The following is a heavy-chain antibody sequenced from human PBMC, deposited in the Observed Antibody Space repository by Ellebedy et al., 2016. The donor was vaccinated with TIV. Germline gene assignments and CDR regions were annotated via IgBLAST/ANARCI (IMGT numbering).Heavy chain of an antibody. V-gene: IGHV3-48*02. Sequence: GESLKISXAASGFTFSSYSMNWVRQAPGKGLEWVSYISSSSSTIYYADSVKGRFTISRDNAKNSLYLQMNSLRDEDTAVYYCARAAGNIVVVPALYYMDVWGKGTTVTVSS. CDR3: ARAAGNIVVVPALYYMDV. CDR1: GFTFSSYS. CDR2: ISSSSSTI. J-gene: IGHJ6*03. D-gene: IGHD2-2*01.